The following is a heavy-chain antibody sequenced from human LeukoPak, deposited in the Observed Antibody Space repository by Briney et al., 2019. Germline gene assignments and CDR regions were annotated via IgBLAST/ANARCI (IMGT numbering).Heavy chain of an antibody. J-gene: IGHJ4*02. D-gene: IGHD1-1*01. CDR2: IIPIFGAT. CDR3: ATPPTGTTTPGEYYFDY. CDR1: GYTFTSYY. Sequence: SVKVSCKASGYTFTSYYMHWVRQAPGQGLEWMGGIIPIFGATNYAQKFQGRVTITTDESTSTVYMELSSLRSEDTAVYYCATPPTGTTTPGEYYFDYWGQGTLVTVSS. V-gene: IGHV1-69*05.